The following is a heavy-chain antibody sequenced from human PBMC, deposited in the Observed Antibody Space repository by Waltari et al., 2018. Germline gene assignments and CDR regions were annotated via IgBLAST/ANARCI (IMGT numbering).Heavy chain of an antibody. V-gene: IGHV2-5*01. CDR3: AHRRKQLAGFDY. CDR2: IYWNDDK. J-gene: IGHJ4*02. CDR1: GFSLSTSGVG. D-gene: IGHD6-6*01. Sequence: QITLKESGPTLVKPTQTLTLTCTFSGFSLSTSGVGVGWIRQPPGKALEWLALIYWNDDKRYSPSLKSRLTITKDTSKNQVVLTMTNMDPVDTATYYCAHRRKQLAGFDYWGQGTLVTVSS.